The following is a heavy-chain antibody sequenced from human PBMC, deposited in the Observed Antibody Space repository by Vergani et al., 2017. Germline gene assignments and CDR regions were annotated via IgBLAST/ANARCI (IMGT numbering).Heavy chain of an antibody. CDR2: IWYDGSNK. CDR1: GFTFSSHG. V-gene: IGHV3-33*01. J-gene: IGHJ5*01. Sequence: QVQLVESEGGVVPPGRFLTLSCVASGFTFSSHGMHWVRQAPGKGLEWVAVIWYDGSNKYYGDSVKGRFTISRDNSKNTLYLQMNSLRVEDTAVYYCARWGNEKRLDSWGQGTLVTVSS. CDR3: ARWGNEKRLDS. D-gene: IGHD1-1*01.